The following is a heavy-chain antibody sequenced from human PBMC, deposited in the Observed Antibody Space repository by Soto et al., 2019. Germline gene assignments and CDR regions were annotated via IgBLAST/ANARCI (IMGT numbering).Heavy chain of an antibody. D-gene: IGHD6-25*01. V-gene: IGHV1-46*01. J-gene: IGHJ3*02. CDR2: INPSGGST. CDR3: ARNKASGLDI. Sequence: QVQLVQSGAEVKEPGASVKVSCMASGYTFTTYYIHWVRQAPGQGLEWMGFINPSGGSTSYSRKFQGRVTMTRDTSTSTVYVELSSLRSEDTAVYYCARNKASGLDIWGQGTMVTVAS. CDR1: GYTFTTYY.